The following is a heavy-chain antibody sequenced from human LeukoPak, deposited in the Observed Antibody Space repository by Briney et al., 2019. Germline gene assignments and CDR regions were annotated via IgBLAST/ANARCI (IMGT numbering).Heavy chain of an antibody. CDR1: GYTFTSYG. CDR3: VTGRRAIVVGPPTIGVGWYDP. D-gene: IGHD2-2*02. J-gene: IGHJ5*02. CDR2: SDPNTGGT. V-gene: IGHV1-2*02. Sequence: ASVKVSCKASGYTFTSYGISWVRQAPGQGLEWMGWSDPNTGGTKYSQKFQGRVAMTRDTSITTASMQLTSLTSDDTAVYYCVTGRRAIVVGPPTIGVGWYDPWGQGTLVTVSS.